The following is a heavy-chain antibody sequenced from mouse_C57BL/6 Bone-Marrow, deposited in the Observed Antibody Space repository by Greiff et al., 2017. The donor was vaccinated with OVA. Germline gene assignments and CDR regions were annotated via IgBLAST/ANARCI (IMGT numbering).Heavy chain of an antibody. Sequence: QVQLKQSGAELVRPGASVTLSCKASGYTFTDYEMHWVKQTPVHGLEWIGAIDPETGGTAYNQKFKGKAILTADKSSSTAYMELRSLTSEDSAVYYCTPRQLRLPYAMDYWGQGTSVTVSS. D-gene: IGHD3-2*02. J-gene: IGHJ4*01. CDR2: IDPETGGT. CDR1: GYTFTDYE. V-gene: IGHV1-15*01. CDR3: TPRQLRLPYAMDY.